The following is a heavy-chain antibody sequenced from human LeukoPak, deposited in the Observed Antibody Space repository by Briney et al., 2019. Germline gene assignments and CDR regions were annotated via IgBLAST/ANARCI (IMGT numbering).Heavy chain of an antibody. CDR1: GGSITSFY. D-gene: IGHD4/OR15-4a*01. CDR2: IYFTGST. V-gene: IGHV4-59*01. Sequence: PSETLSLTCTVSGGSITSFYWSWIRQPPGKGLGWIGYIYFTGSTTYNPSFKSRVTISVDTPKNQFSLRLSSVTAADTAVYHCARGRGWGYGVDYWGQGTLVTVSS. J-gene: IGHJ4*02. CDR3: ARGRGWGYGVDY.